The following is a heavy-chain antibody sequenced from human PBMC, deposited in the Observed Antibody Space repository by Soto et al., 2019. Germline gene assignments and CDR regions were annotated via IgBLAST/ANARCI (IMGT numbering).Heavy chain of an antibody. Sequence: SETLSLTCAVSGGSISSGGYSWSWIRQPPGKGLEWIGYIYHSGSTYYNPSLKSRVTISVDRSKNQFSLKLTSVTAADTAMYYCARVGPPLDYWGQGTLVTVSS. CDR2: IYHSGST. V-gene: IGHV4-30-2*01. CDR1: GGSISSGGYS. J-gene: IGHJ4*02. CDR3: ARVGPPLDY.